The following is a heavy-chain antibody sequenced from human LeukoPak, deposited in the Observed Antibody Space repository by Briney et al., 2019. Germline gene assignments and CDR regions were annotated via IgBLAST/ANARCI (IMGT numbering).Heavy chain of an antibody. D-gene: IGHD3-22*01. V-gene: IGHV2-70*11. Sequence: SGPTLVNPTQTLTLTCTFSGFSLSTSGMCVSWIRQPPGKALEWLARIDWDDDKYYSTSLKTRLTISKDPSKNPVVLTMTNMDPVDTATYYCARSPYYYDSSGYAINWFDPWGQGTLVTVSS. CDR2: IDWDDDK. CDR1: GFSLSTSGMC. CDR3: ARSPYYYDSSGYAINWFDP. J-gene: IGHJ5*02.